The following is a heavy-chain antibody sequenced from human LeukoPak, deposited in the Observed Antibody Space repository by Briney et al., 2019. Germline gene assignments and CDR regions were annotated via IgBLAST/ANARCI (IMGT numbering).Heavy chain of an antibody. Sequence: SGRSLRLSCAASGFSFSTYTMNWVRQAPGKGPERVAGIQHDGSRTYYADSVKGRFTISRDNSKNTVYLQINSLRADDTAVYHCARVPHYGDSVYYFDYWGQGTLVTVSS. CDR3: ARVPHYGDSVYYFDY. CDR2: IQHDGSRT. V-gene: IGHV3-30-3*01. D-gene: IGHD4-17*01. CDR1: GFSFSTYT. J-gene: IGHJ4*02.